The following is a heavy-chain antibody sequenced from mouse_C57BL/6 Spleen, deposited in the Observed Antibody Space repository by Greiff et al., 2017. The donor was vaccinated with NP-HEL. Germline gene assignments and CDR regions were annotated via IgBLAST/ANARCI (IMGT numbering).Heavy chain of an antibody. CDR2: IDPSDSYT. Sequence: QVQLKQPGAELVMPGASVKLSCKASGYTFTSYWMHWVKQRPGQGLEWIGEIDPSDSYTNYNQKFKGKSTLTVDKSSSTAYMQLSSLTSEDSAVYYCARRSGLFDYWGQGTTLTVSS. J-gene: IGHJ2*01. CDR1: GYTFTSYW. CDR3: ARRSGLFDY. D-gene: IGHD3-2*02. V-gene: IGHV1-69*01.